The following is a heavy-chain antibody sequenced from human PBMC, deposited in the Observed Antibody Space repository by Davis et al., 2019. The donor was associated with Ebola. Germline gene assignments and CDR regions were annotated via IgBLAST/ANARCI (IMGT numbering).Heavy chain of an antibody. V-gene: IGHV3-30*12. CDR3: ARGTIFGVVIRTEIDY. Sequence: PGGSLRLSCAASGFTFSSYGMHWVRQAPGKGLEWVAVISYDGSNKYYADSVKGRFTISRDNSKNTLYLQMNSLRDEDTAVYYCARGTIFGVVIRTEIDYWGQGTLVTVSS. CDR2: ISYDGSNK. D-gene: IGHD3-3*01. CDR1: GFTFSSYG. J-gene: IGHJ4*02.